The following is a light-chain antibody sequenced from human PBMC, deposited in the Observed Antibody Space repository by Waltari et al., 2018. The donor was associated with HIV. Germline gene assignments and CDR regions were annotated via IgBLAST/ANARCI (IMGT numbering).Light chain of an antibody. V-gene: IGKV4-1*01. CDR3: QQYYSTPQT. CDR1: QSVLYSSNNKNY. Sequence: DIVMTQSPDSLAVSLGERAPINCQSRQSVLYSSNNKNYLAWYQQKPGQPPKLLIYWASARESGVPDRFSGSGSGTDFTLTISSLQAEDVAVYYCQQYYSTPQTFGQGTKVEIK. J-gene: IGKJ1*01. CDR2: WAS.